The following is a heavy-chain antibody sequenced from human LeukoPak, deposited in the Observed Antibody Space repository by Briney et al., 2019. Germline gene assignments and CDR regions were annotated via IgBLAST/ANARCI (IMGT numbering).Heavy chain of an antibody. V-gene: IGHV4-59*08. CDR2: IYYSGST. CDR1: GGSISSYY. CDR3: ARRGYSGLAMDV. Sequence: PSETLSLTCTVSGGSISSYYWSWIRQPPGKGLEWIGYIYYSGSTNYNPSLKSRVTISVDTSKNQFSLKLSSVTAADTAVYYCARRGYSGLAMDVWGQGTTVTVSS. J-gene: IGHJ6*02. D-gene: IGHD5-12*01.